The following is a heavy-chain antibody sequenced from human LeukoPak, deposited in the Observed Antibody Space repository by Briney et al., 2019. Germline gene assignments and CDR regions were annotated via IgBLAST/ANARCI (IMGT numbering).Heavy chain of an antibody. CDR2: IYYTGNT. V-gene: IGHV4-39*01. CDR1: GVSISSSNSY. D-gene: IGHD3/OR15-3a*01. J-gene: IGHJ4*02. CDR3: ARQPGSGLFILP. Sequence: PSETLSLTWSVSGVSISSSNSYWGWIRQPPGKGLEWIGSIYYTGNTYYNASLKSQVSISIDTSKNQFSVRLTSVTAADAAVYFCARQPGSGLFILPGGEGTLVTVSS.